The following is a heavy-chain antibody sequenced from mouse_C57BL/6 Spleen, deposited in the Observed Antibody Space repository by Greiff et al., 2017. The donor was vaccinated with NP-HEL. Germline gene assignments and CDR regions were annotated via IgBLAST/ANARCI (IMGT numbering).Heavy chain of an antibody. CDR2: ISSGGDYI. D-gene: IGHD2-2*01. CDR3: TRVGYDYYFDY. J-gene: IGHJ2*01. CDR1: GFTFSSYA. Sequence: EVHLVESGEGLVKPGGSLKLSCAASGFTFSSYAMSWVRQTPEKRLEWVAYISSGGDYIYYADTVKGRFTISRDNARNTLYLQMSSLKSEDTAMYYCTRVGYDYYFDYWGKGTTLTVSS. V-gene: IGHV5-9-1*02.